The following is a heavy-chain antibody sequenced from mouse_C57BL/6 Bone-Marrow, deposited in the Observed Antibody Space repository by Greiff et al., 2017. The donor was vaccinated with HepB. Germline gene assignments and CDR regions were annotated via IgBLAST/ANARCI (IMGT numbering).Heavy chain of an antibody. CDR3: ARYAGYWYFGV. J-gene: IGHJ1*03. CDR1: GYTFTSYW. Sequence: QVQLKESGAELVKPGASVKMSCKASGYTFTSYWITWVKQRPGQGLEWIGDIYPGSGSTNYNEKFKSKATLTVDTSSSTAYMPLSSLTSEDSAVYYCARYAGYWYFGVWGTGTTVTVSS. D-gene: IGHD6-5*01. V-gene: IGHV1-55*01. CDR2: IYPGSGST.